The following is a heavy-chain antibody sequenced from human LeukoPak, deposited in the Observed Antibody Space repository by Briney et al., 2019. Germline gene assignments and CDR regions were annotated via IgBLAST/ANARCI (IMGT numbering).Heavy chain of an antibody. CDR2: ISYDGSNK. CDR3: AKGDYGDYGDQRQFDY. V-gene: IGHV3-30*18. J-gene: IGHJ4*02. Sequence: GRSLRLSCVASRLTFSSYGMHWVRQAPGKGLEWVAVISYDGSNKYYADSVKGRFTISRDNSKNTLYLQMNSLRVEDTAVYYCAKGDYGDYGDQRQFDYWGQGTLVTVSS. CDR1: RLTFSSYG. D-gene: IGHD4-17*01.